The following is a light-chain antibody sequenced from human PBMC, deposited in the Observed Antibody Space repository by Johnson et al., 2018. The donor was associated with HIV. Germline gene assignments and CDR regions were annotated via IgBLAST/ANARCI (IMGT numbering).Light chain of an antibody. CDR3: GIWDASLSPLYV. CDR1: ISNIESYF. V-gene: IGLV1-51*02. J-gene: IGLJ1*01. Sequence: QFVLTQPPSVSAAPGQRVNISCSGNISNIESYFVSWYQQLPGAAPTLLIYEDNKRPSGIPDRFSGSKSGATATLGITGLQTGDEADYYCGIWDASLSPLYVCGSGTTITVL. CDR2: EDN.